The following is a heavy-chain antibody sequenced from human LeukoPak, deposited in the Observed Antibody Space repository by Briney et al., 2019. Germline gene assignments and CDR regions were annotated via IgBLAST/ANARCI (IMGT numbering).Heavy chain of an antibody. Sequence: GGSLRLSCAASGCTFSSYGIHWVRQAPGKGLEWVTFIQYDGSDKYADSVKGRFTISRDNSKNVLYLQMNSLRAEDTALYYCAISSSRLDTSSFEYWGQGTLVTVSS. CDR3: AISSSRLDTSSFEY. D-gene: IGHD5-18*01. CDR2: IQYDGSDK. J-gene: IGHJ4*02. V-gene: IGHV3-30*02. CDR1: GCTFSSYG.